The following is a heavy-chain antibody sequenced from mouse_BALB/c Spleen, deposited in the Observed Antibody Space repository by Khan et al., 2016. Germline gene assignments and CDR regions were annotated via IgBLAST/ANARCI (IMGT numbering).Heavy chain of an antibody. CDR1: GFNIKDTF. CDR3: ARRGPIYYYGSTYGY. J-gene: IGHJ2*01. CDR2: IDPANGNT. V-gene: IGHV14-3*02. D-gene: IGHD1-1*01. Sequence: VQLQQSGAELVKPGASVKLSCTASGFNIKDTFMHWVKQRPEQGLEWIGRIDPANGNTRYDPKFQGKATITADTSSNTVYLQLSSLTSEDTAVYYCARRGPIYYYGSTYGYWGKGTTLTVSS.